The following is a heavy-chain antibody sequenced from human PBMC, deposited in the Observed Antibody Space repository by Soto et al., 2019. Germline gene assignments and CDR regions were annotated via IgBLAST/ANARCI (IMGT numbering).Heavy chain of an antibody. D-gene: IGHD6-19*01. J-gene: IGHJ4*02. V-gene: IGHV3-48*02. Sequence: PGGSLRLSCAASGFTFSSYSMNWVRQAPGKGLEWVSYISSSSSTIYYADSVKGRFTISRDNAKNSLYLQMNSLRDEDTAVYYCARPRGASSGPPSLYFDYWGQGTLVTVSS. CDR2: ISSSSSTI. CDR1: GFTFSSYS. CDR3: ARPRGASSGPPSLYFDY.